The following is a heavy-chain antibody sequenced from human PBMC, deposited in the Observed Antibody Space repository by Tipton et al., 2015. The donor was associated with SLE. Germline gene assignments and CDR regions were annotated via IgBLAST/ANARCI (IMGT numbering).Heavy chain of an antibody. CDR2: IRNKASSYTT. CDR3: ADVSSADTRDNY. J-gene: IGHJ4*02. V-gene: IGHV3-72*01. CDR1: GFTFSVHY. Sequence: GSLRLSCAASGFTFSVHYMDWVRQAPGKGLEWVGRIRNKASSYTTEYAASVKGRFTISRDDSKNSLYLQMNSLKTEDTAVYYCADVSSADTRDNYWGQGTLVAVSS. D-gene: IGHD6-13*01.